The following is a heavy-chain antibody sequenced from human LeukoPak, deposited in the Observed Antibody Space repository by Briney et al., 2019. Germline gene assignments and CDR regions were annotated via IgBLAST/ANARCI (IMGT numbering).Heavy chain of an antibody. D-gene: IGHD2/OR15-2a*01. J-gene: IGHJ6*03. Sequence: PGGSLRLSCVTSGFTFDNYAMTWVRQAPGKGLEWVSSIYGNGYSIYYADSVRGRFTLSRDNSRNTLYLEMKNLRAEDTAVYYCARGPDASEGAPFFYHYMDVWGKGTTVSVS. CDR1: GFTFDNYA. CDR2: IYGNGYSI. CDR3: ARGPDASEGAPFFYHYMDV. V-gene: IGHV3-23*05.